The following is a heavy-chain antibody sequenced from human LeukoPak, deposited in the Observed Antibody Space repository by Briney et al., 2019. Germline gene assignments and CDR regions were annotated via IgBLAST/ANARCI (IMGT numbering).Heavy chain of an antibody. D-gene: IGHD3-22*01. J-gene: IGHJ3*02. Sequence: GGSLRLSCAASGFTFSSYAMSWARQAPGKGLEWVSAISGSGGSTYYADSVKGRFTISRDNSKNTLYLQMNSLRAEDTAVYYCAKDYYDSSGYLDAFDIWGQGTMVTVSS. V-gene: IGHV3-23*01. CDR2: ISGSGGST. CDR1: GFTFSSYA. CDR3: AKDYYDSSGYLDAFDI.